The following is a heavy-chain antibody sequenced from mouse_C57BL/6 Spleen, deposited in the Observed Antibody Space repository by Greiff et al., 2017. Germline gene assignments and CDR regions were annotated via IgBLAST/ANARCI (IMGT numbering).Heavy chain of an antibody. V-gene: IGHV5-6*01. J-gene: IGHJ3*01. CDR3: ARHGDINDSFAY. Sequence: EVMLVESGGDLVKPGGSLKLSCAASGFTFSSYGMSWVRQTPDKRLEWVATISSGGSYTYYPDSVKGRFTISRDNAKNTLYLQMSSLKSEDTAMYYCARHGDINDSFAYWGQGTLVTVSA. CDR1: GFTFSSYG. CDR2: ISSGGSYT. D-gene: IGHD2-4*01.